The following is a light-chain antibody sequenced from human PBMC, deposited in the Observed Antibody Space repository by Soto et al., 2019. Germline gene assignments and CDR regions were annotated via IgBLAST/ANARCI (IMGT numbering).Light chain of an antibody. J-gene: IGKJ2*01. Sequence: EIVMTQSPATLSVSPGERVTLSCRASESLFGFLAWYQHKPGQAPRLLIYGVSTKATDVPARFSGSGSAPAVTISITSLRSDESAYNYSQSYNDWPLAFGQGTKLEIK. CDR1: ESLFGF. V-gene: IGKV3-15*01. CDR2: GVS. CDR3: QSYNDWPLA.